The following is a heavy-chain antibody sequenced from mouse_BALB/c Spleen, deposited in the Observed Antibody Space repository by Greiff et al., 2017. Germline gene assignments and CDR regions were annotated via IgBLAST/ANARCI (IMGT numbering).Heavy chain of an antibody. J-gene: IGHJ4*01. V-gene: IGHV5-17*02. CDR1: GFTFSSFG. D-gene: IGHD2-10*01. CDR3: ARSAYYGNHARDY. Sequence: EVQLVESGGGLVQPGGSRKLSCAASGFTFSSFGMHCVRQAPEKGLEWVAYISSGSSTIYYADTVKGRFTISRDNPKNTLFLQMTSLRSEDTAMYYCARSAYYGNHARDYWGQGTSVTVSS. CDR2: ISSGSSTI.